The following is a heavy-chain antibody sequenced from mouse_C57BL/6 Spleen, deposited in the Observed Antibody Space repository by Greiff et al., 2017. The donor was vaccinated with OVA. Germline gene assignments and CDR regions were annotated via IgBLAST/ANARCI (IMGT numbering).Heavy chain of an antibody. CDR2: FDPEDGET. V-gene: IGHV14-2*01. CDR3: ARSIGIGRSSFDY. CDR1: GFNIKDYY. Sequence: VQLQQSGAELVKPGASVKLSCTASGFNIKDYYMHWVKQRTEPGLEWIGRFDPEDGETKYAPKFQGKATITADPSSNTAYLQLSSLTSEDTAVDYCARSIGIGRSSFDYWGQGTTLTVSS. J-gene: IGHJ2*01. D-gene: IGHD1-1*01.